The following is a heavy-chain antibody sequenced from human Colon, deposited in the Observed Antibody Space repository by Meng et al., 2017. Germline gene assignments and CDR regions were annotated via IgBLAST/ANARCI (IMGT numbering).Heavy chain of an antibody. CDR1: GGSISRGDW. J-gene: IGHJ4*02. CDR2: TSHSGST. Sequence: QGPLQASGPGRGKPSETLSLTCAVSGGSISRGDWWSWVRRPPGKGLEWIGETSHSGSTNYSPSLKSRVTISLDKSKNQLSLKLNSVTAADTAVYYCASSDYYRSDYWGQGTLVTVSS. CDR3: ASSDYYRSDY. D-gene: IGHD3-22*01. V-gene: IGHV4-4*02.